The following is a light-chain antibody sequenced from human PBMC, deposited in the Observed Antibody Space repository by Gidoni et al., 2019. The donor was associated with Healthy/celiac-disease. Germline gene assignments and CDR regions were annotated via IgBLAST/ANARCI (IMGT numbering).Light chain of an antibody. CDR2: WAS. J-gene: IGKJ5*01. CDR3: QQYYSTPIT. CDR1: QNVLYSSNNKNY. V-gene: IGKV4-1*01. Sequence: DILMTQPPLSLAVSLVERATINCKSSQNVLYSSNNKNYLAWYQQKPGQPPKLLISWASTRESGVPDRFSGSGSGTDFTLTISSLQAEDVAVYYCQQYYSTPITFGQGTRLEIK.